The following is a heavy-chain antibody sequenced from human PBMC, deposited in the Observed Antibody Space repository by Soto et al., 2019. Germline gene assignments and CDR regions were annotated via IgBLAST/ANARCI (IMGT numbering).Heavy chain of an antibody. D-gene: IGHD7-27*01. CDR2: IHYSGST. V-gene: IGHV4-30-4*01. J-gene: IGHJ4*02. CDR3: ARRWGRTFDY. CDR1: GGTVRSERYF. Sequence: SENLSLTYSVSGGTVRSERYFWSWIRQPPGKGLEWIGYIHYSGSTHYSPSLESRVTISVDTSKNQFSLKVRSLTAADTAVYYCARRWGRTFDYWGQGTLVTVS.